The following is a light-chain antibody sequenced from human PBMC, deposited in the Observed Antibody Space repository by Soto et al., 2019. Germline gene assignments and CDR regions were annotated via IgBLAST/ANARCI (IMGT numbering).Light chain of an antibody. CDR3: QQRSRWPLT. J-gene: IGKJ4*01. V-gene: IGKV3-11*01. CDR2: DSS. CDR1: QSVGAF. Sequence: EIVLTQSPATLSLSPGERATLSCRASQSVGAFLAWYLQKPGQAPRLLIFDSSHRATGIPARFSGSGSGTDFALTISNLEPEDFAVYYCQQRSRWPLTFRGGNRVEIK.